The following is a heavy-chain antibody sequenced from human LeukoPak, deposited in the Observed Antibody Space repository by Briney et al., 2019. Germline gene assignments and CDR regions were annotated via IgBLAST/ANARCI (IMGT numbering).Heavy chain of an antibody. D-gene: IGHD4-17*01. V-gene: IGHV2-70*11. CDR3: ARTTFYGDYVVWFDP. CDR1: GFSLSTSGMC. Sequence: SGPALVKPTQTLTLTCTFSGFSLSTSGMCVSWIRQPPGKALEWLARIDWDDDKYYSTSLKTRLTISKDTSKNQVVLTMTNMDPVDTATYYCARTTFYGDYVVWFDPWGQGTLVTVSS. CDR2: IDWDDDK. J-gene: IGHJ5*02.